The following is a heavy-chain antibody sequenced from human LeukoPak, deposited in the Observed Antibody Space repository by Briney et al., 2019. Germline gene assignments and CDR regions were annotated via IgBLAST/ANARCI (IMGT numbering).Heavy chain of an antibody. V-gene: IGHV3-7*01. CDR3: ARAYDYVWGSYPDY. J-gene: IGHJ4*02. D-gene: IGHD3-16*01. CDR1: GFTFSSYW. CDR2: IKQDGSEK. Sequence: PGGSLRLSYAASGFTFSSYWMSWVRQAPGKGLEWVANIKQDGSEKYYVDSVKGRFTISRDNAKNSLYLQMNSLRAEDTAVYYCARAYDYVWGSYPDYWGQGTLVTVSS.